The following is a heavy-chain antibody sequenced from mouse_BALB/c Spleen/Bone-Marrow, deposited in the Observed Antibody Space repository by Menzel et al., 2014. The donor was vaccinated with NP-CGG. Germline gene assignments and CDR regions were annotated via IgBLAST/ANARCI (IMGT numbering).Heavy chain of an antibody. V-gene: IGHV3-8*02. CDR3: ARSGSSGYHYYAMDY. D-gene: IGHD3-1*01. J-gene: IGHJ4*01. CDR1: GDSITSGY. CDR2: ISYSSST. Sequence: ESGPRLVKPSQTLSLTCSVTGDSITSGYWNWIRKFPGNKLEYMGFISYSSSTYYNPSLKSRISITRDTSKNLYYLQLNSVTTEDSATYYCARSGSSGYHYYAMDYWGQGTSVTVSS.